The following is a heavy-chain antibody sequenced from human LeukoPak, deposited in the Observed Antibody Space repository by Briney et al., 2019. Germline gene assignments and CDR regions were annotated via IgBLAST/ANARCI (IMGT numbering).Heavy chain of an antibody. D-gene: IGHD6-6*01. CDR1: GYSLNELS. CDR2: ISAYNGNT. J-gene: IGHJ4*02. CDR3: ARCGLVDFDY. Sequence: ASVKVSCKVSGYSLNELSMHWVRQAPGQGLEWMGWISAYNGNTNYAQKLQGRVTMTTDTSTSTAYMELRSLRSDDTAVYYCARCGLVDFDYWGQGTLVTVSS. V-gene: IGHV1-18*01.